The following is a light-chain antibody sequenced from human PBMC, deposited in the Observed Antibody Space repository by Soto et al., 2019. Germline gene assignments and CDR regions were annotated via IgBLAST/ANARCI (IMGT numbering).Light chain of an antibody. CDR1: QSVDKY. CDR3: QQRTNWPLT. V-gene: IGKV3-11*01. Sequence: EIVLTQSPATLSFSPGERATLSSRASQSVDKYLVWYQQKPGQAPRLLIYDASSRATGIPARFSGSGSGTDFSLTITSLEPEDFAVYYCQQRTNWPLTFGGGTKLEIK. CDR2: DAS. J-gene: IGKJ4*01.